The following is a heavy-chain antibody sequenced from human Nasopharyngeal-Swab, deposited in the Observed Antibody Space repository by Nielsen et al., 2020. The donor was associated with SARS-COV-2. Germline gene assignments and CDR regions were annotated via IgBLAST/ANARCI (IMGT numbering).Heavy chain of an antibody. CDR2: IDTDGSTI. CDR1: GFTFRNYW. J-gene: IGHJ4*02. Sequence: GGSLRLSCVASGFTFRNYWIHWVRQVPGNGLGWVSRIDTDGSTIDYADSVEGRFSISRDNARNTLYLQMHSLRAEDTAVYYCTRDIGGRGAYWGQGALVTVSS. V-gene: IGHV3-74*01. D-gene: IGHD4-23*01. CDR3: TRDIGGRGAY.